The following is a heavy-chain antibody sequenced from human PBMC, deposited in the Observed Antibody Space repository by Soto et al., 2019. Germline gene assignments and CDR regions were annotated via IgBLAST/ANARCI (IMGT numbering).Heavy chain of an antibody. D-gene: IGHD4-17*01. CDR3: ARVGDYGDYCGRIR. J-gene: IGHJ4*02. CDR1: GGTFSSYT. V-gene: IGHV1-69*02. CDR2: IIPILGIA. Sequence: QVQLVQSGAGVKKPGSSVKVSCKASGGTFSSYTISWGRQAPGQGLEWMGRIIPILGIANYEQKFQGRVTIPADKSPSTAYMELSSLRSEDTAVYYCARVGDYGDYCGRIRWGQGTLVTVSS.